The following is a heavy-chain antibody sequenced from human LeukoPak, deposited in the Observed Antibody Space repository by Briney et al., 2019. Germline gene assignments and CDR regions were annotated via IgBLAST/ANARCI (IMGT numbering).Heavy chain of an antibody. CDR2: INPSGGST. CDR1: GYTFTSYF. CDR3: ARAPPAVAGTGPLFDP. Sequence: ASVKVSCKASGYTFTSYFMHWVRQAPGQGLEWMGIINPSGGSTSYAQKFQGRVTITTDESTSTAYMELSSLRSEDTAVYYCARAPPAVAGTGPLFDPWGQGTLVTVSS. V-gene: IGHV1-46*01. D-gene: IGHD6-19*01. J-gene: IGHJ5*02.